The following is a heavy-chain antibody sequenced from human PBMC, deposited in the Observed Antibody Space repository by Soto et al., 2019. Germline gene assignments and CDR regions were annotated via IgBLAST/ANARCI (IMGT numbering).Heavy chain of an antibody. J-gene: IGHJ6*02. CDR3: ARGAREDIAVVIGARPGEYGVDV. Sequence: QVQLVESGGGVVQPGRSLRLSCAASGFTFRIYAMHWVRQAPGKGLECVAVISYDGSNKFYRDSVKGRFTISRDNSKNALYMQINSMRYENTAVYYCARGAREDIAVVIGARPGEYGVDVWGQGTTVTVSS. CDR1: GFTFRIYA. CDR2: ISYDGSNK. V-gene: IGHV3-30-3*01. D-gene: IGHD2-15*01.